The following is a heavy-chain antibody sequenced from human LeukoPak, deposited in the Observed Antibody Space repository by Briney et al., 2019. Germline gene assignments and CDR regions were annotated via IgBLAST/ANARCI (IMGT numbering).Heavy chain of an antibody. D-gene: IGHD1-26*01. J-gene: IGHJ4*02. Sequence: GGSLRLSCAASGFTFSSYAMHWVRQAPGKGLEWVAVISYDGSNKYYADSVKGRFTISRDNSKNTLYLQMNSLRAEDTAMYYCARGSNAYSGSYYAFDYWGQGTLVTVSS. CDR2: ISYDGSNK. CDR3: ARGSNAYSGSYYAFDY. CDR1: GFTFSSYA. V-gene: IGHV3-30-3*01.